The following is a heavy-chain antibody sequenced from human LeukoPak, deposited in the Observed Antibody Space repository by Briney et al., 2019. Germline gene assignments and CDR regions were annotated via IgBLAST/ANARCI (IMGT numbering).Heavy chain of an antibody. D-gene: IGHD5-18*01. CDR2: IYYSGST. CDR1: GGSISSYY. CDR3: ARHKRGYSYGYPGHYYYYYGMDV. J-gene: IGHJ6*02. V-gene: IGHV4-59*08. Sequence: PSETLSLTCTVSGGSISSYYWSWIRQPPGKGLEWIGYIYYSGSTNYNPSLKSRVTISVDTSKNQFSLKLSSVTAADTAVYYCARHKRGYSYGYPGHYYYYYGMDVWGQGTTVTVSS.